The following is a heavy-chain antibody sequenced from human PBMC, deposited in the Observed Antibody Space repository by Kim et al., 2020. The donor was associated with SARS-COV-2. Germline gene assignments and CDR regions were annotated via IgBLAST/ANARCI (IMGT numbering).Heavy chain of an antibody. CDR2: IYYSGST. CDR3: ARHPRAVAGLNWFDP. D-gene: IGHD6-19*01. J-gene: IGHJ5*02. CDR1: GGSISSSSYY. Sequence: SETLSLTCTVSGGSISSSSYYWGWIRQPPGKGLEWIGSIYYSGSTYYNPSLKSRVTISVDTSKNQFSLKLSSVTAADTAVYYCARHPRAVAGLNWFDPWGQGTLVTVSS. V-gene: IGHV4-39*01.